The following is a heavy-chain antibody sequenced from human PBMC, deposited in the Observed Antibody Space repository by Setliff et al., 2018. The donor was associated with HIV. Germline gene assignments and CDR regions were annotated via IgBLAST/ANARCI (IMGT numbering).Heavy chain of an antibody. CDR1: GGSVTSYY. CDR2: ISISGDT. D-gene: IGHD1-26*01. Sequence: TSETLSLTCTVSGGSVTSYYWSWIRQPAGKRLEWIGRISISGDTNYNPSLKSRATMSLDTSKNQFSLELISVTAADAAVYYCAGGPGTTSIDYWAQGTLVTVSS. J-gene: IGHJ4*02. V-gene: IGHV4-4*07. CDR3: AGGPGTTSIDY.